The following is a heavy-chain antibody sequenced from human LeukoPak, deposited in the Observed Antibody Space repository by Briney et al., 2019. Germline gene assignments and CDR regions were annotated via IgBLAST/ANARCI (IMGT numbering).Heavy chain of an antibody. CDR3: ARPGRGPFDY. J-gene: IGHJ4*02. CDR1: GFTFSNYD. V-gene: IGHV3-30-3*01. Sequence: PGRSLRLSCAASGFTFSNYDMHWVRQAPGKGLEWVAVISYDESNKDYADSVKGRFTISRDNSKNTVFLQMNSLRVEDTAIYYCARPGRGPFDYWGQGTLVTVSS. CDR2: ISYDESNK. D-gene: IGHD3-10*01.